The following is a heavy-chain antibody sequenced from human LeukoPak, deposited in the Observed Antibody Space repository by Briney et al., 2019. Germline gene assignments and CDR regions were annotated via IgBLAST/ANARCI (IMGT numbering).Heavy chain of an antibody. CDR1: GYSISSGYY. D-gene: IGHD3-3*01. J-gene: IGHJ4*02. CDR2: IYHSGST. V-gene: IGHV4-38-2*02. Sequence: SETLSLTCTVSGYSISSGYYWGWIRPPPGKGLEWIGIIYHSGSTYYNPSLKSRLTISVDTSKNHFSLNLSSVTAADTAVYYCARGPNDFWSGEFDYWGQGTLVTVSS. CDR3: ARGPNDFWSGEFDY.